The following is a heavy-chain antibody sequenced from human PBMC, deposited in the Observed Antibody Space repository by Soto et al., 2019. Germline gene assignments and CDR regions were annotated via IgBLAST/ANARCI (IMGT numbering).Heavy chain of an antibody. V-gene: IGHV4-4*07. D-gene: IGHD2-2*01. CDR3: ARDIGSYAYAEGY. Sequence: PSETLSLTCSVSGGSINGYWWSWIRQPAGKGLEWIGRVYSSGTTDYNPSLNSRATMSVETSKNQFSLKLTSVTAADTAVYYCARDIGSYAYAEGYWGQGIQVTV. J-gene: IGHJ4*02. CDR1: GGSINGYW. CDR2: VYSSGTT.